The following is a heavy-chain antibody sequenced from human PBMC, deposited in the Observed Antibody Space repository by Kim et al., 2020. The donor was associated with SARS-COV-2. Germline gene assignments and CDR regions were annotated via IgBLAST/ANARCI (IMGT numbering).Heavy chain of an antibody. D-gene: IGHD1-26*01. V-gene: IGHV3-9*01. Sequence: GGSLRLSCVASGFTFDDYAIHWVRQVPGKGLEWVSGISWNSNSIAYVDSVRGRFTISRDNAKNSLYLQLNSLRAEDTALYYCAKDMRAGTWELAPSFDYWGQGTLVTVSS. CDR2: ISWNSNSI. CDR3: AKDMRAGTWELAPSFDY. J-gene: IGHJ4*02. CDR1: GFTFDDYA.